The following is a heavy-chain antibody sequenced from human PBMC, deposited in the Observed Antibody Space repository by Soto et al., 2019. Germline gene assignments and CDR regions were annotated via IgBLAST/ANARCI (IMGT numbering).Heavy chain of an antibody. D-gene: IGHD6-19*01. CDR1: GGTFSRYA. J-gene: IGHJ3*02. Sequence: SVKVSCKASGGTFSRYAISWVRQAPGQGLEWMGGIIPIFGTANYAQKFQGRVTITADESTSTAYMELSSLRSEDTAVYYCARSIAVAGVDAFDIWGQGTMVTVSS. CDR3: ARSIAVAGVDAFDI. CDR2: IIPIFGTA. V-gene: IGHV1-69*13.